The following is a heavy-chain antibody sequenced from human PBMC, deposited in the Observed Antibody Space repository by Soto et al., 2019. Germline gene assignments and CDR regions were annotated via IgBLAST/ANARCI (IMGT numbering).Heavy chain of an antibody. CDR3: ARDDGYDSSGYNFDY. CDR2: ISYDGSNK. J-gene: IGHJ4*02. Sequence: GGSLRLSCAASGFTFSSYAMHWVRQAPGKGLEWVAVISYDGSNKYYADSVKGRFTISRDNSKNTLYLQMNSLRAEDTAVYYCARDDGYDSSGYNFDYWGQGTLVTAPQ. CDR1: GFTFSSYA. V-gene: IGHV3-30-3*01. D-gene: IGHD3-22*01.